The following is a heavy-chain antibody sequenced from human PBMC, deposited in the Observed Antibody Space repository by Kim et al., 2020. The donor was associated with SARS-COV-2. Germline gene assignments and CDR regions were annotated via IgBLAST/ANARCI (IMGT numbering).Heavy chain of an antibody. V-gene: IGHV3-74*01. CDR1: GFTFSSYW. Sequence: GGSLRLSCAASGFTFSSYWMHWVRQAPGKGLVWVSRINSDGSSTSYADSVKGRFTISRDNAKNTLYLQMNSLRAEDTAVYYCAREAVGYDSSGYFYYYYYYGMDVGSQGTTVTVSS. J-gene: IGHJ6*02. CDR3: AREAVGYDSSGYFYYYYYYGMDV. D-gene: IGHD3-22*01. CDR2: INSDGSST.